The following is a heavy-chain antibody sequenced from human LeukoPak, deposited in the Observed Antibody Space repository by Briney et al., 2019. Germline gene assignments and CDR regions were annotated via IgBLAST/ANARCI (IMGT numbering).Heavy chain of an antibody. D-gene: IGHD5-24*01. CDR3: AREDGYNGDFDY. Sequence: SETLSLTCTVSGGSFSGYYWSWIRQPPGKGLEWIGEINHSGSTNYNPSLKSRVTISVDTSKNQFSLKLSSVTAADTAVYYCAREDGYNGDFDYWGQGTLVTVSS. J-gene: IGHJ4*02. CDR1: GGSFSGYY. V-gene: IGHV4-34*01. CDR2: INHSGST.